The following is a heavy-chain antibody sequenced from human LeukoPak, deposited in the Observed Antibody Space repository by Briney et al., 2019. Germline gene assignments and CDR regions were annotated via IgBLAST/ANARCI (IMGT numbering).Heavy chain of an antibody. CDR3: ARGVSQVAVAGTFDY. J-gene: IGHJ4*02. V-gene: IGHV1-18*01. D-gene: IGHD6-19*01. Sequence: ASVKVSCKASGYTFTSYGISWVRQAPGQGLEWMGWISAYNGNTNYAQKLQGRVTMTTDTSTSTAYIELRSLRSDDTAVYYCARGVSQVAVAGTFDYWGQGTLVTVSS. CDR1: GYTFTSYG. CDR2: ISAYNGNT.